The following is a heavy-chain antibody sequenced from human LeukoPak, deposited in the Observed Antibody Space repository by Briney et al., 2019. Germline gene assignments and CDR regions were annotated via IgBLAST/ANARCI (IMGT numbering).Heavy chain of an antibody. Sequence: PSETLSLTCNVSTGPLSSYFWSWIRQAPGKGLEWIGYIYNIGTTHYNPSLESRVTISVDTSKNQFSLKLSSVTAADTAVYYCAKVARDLYPCFFDYWGQGTLVSVSS. CDR1: TGPLSSYF. CDR3: AKVARDLYPCFFDY. D-gene: IGHD2-21*01. J-gene: IGHJ4*02. V-gene: IGHV4-59*12. CDR2: IYNIGTT.